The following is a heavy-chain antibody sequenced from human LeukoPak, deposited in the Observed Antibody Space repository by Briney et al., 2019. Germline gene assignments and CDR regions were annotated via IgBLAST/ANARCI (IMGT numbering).Heavy chain of an antibody. Sequence: GESLKISWKGSGYSSTSYWIGWVRRMPGKGLEWMGIIYLGDSDTTYSPSFQGQVTISADQSISTAYPQWSSLKASDTAMYYCATTSSLRYFDWLNDAFDIWGQGTMVTVSS. J-gene: IGHJ3*02. CDR3: ATTSSLRYFDWLNDAFDI. D-gene: IGHD3-9*01. CDR1: GYSSTSYW. V-gene: IGHV5-51*01. CDR2: IYLGDSDT.